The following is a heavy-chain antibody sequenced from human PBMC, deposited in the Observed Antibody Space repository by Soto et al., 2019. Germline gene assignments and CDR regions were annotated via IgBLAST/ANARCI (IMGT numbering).Heavy chain of an antibody. Sequence: QVQLVQSGAEMKKPGSSVKVSCQSTGGTFNTYAMNWVRQAPGQGPEWMGDISPMFGAANYAPKFQGRVTITADESTGTSYMQLSRLTSEDTTLYLCAREVQVHTPAFVYWDQGTLVTVSS. V-gene: IGHV1-69*19. D-gene: IGHD3-10*01. CDR2: ISPMFGAA. J-gene: IGHJ4*02. CDR3: AREVQVHTPAFVY. CDR1: GGTFNTYA.